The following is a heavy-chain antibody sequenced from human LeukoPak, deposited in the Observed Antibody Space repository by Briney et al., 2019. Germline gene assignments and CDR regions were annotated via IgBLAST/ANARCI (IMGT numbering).Heavy chain of an antibody. Sequence: PSETLSLTCTVSSGSISSSSYYWGWIRQPPGKGLEWIGSIYYSGSTYYNPSLKSRVTISVDTSKNQFSLKLSSVTAADTAVYYCARGSGSYWRYYYYYMDVWGKGTTVTVSS. D-gene: IGHD3-10*01. CDR2: IYYSGST. J-gene: IGHJ6*03. CDR3: ARGSGSYWRYYYYYMDV. V-gene: IGHV4-39*01. CDR1: SGSISSSSYY.